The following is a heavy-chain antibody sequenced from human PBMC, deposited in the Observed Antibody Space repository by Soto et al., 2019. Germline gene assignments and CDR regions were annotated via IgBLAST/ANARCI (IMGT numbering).Heavy chain of an antibody. CDR1: GYTFTSYA. CDR2: INAGNGNT. J-gene: IGHJ4*02. D-gene: IGHD3-22*01. CDR3: ASNPYYYDSSGYYGY. Sequence: ASVMVSCKASGYTFTSYAMHWVRQAPGQRLEWMGRINAGNGNTKYSQKFQGRVTITRDTSASTAYMELSSLRSEDTAVYYCASNPYYYDSSGYYGYWGQGTLVTVSS. V-gene: IGHV1-3*01.